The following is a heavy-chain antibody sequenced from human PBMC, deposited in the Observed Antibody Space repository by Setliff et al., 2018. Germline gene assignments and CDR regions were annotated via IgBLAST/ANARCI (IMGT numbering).Heavy chain of an antibody. J-gene: IGHJ4*02. CDR3: ARHEFVGGYYGSVTYRHFDY. CDR2: IYYSGTA. V-gene: IGHV4-39*01. CDR1: GGSISSGNYF. D-gene: IGHD3-10*01. Sequence: SETLSLTCTVSGGSISSGNYFWDWIRQPPGEGLEWIGSIYYSGTAYYNPSLKSRVTISVGTSKNQFSLQVTSVTATDTAVYYCARHEFVGGYYGSVTYRHFDYWGQGILVTVSS.